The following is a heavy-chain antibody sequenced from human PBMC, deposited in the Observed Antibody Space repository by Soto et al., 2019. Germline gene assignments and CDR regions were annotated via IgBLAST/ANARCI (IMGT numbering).Heavy chain of an antibody. Sequence: SVKVSCKASGGTFSSYAISWVRQAPGQGLEWMGGIIPIFGTANYAQKFQGRVTITADESTSTAYMELSSLRSEDTAVYYCAREPTIDYGMDVWGQGTTVTVSS. CDR1: GGTFSSYA. J-gene: IGHJ6*02. CDR2: IIPIFGTA. V-gene: IGHV1-69*13. D-gene: IGHD1-26*01. CDR3: AREPTIDYGMDV.